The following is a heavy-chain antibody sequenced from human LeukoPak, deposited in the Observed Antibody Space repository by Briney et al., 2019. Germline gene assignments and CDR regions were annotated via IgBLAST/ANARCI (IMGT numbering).Heavy chain of an antibody. D-gene: IGHD6-19*01. Sequence: SQTLSLIRAISGDSVSSNSAAWNWIRQSPSRGLEWLGRTYYRSKWYSDYAVSVRGRITINPDTSKNQFSLQLNSVTPEDSAVYYCAREAGRGWTFEYWGQGALVTVSS. V-gene: IGHV6-1*01. CDR1: GDSVSSNSAA. CDR2: TYYRSKWYS. J-gene: IGHJ4*02. CDR3: AREAGRGWTFEY.